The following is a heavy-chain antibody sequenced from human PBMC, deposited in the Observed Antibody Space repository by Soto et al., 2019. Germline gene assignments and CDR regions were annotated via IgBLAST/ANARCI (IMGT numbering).Heavy chain of an antibody. CDR1: GGTFSSYA. V-gene: IGHV1-69*06. D-gene: IGHD6-25*01. CDR3: ARDLTAAASYYYHGMDV. Sequence: QVQLVQSGAEVKKPGSSVKVSCKASGGTFSSYAISWVRQAPGQGLEWMGGIIPIFGTANYAQKFQGRVTITADKSTSTAYMELSSLRSEDTAVYYCARDLTAAASYYYHGMDVWGQGTTVTVSS. CDR2: IIPIFGTA. J-gene: IGHJ6*02.